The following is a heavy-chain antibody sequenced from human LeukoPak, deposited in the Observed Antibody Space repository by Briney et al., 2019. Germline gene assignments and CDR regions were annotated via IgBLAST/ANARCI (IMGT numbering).Heavy chain of an antibody. CDR1: GGSISSGGYY. CDR2: IYYSGST. V-gene: IGHV4-31*03. Sequence: SETLSLTCTVSGGSISSGGYYWSWIRQHPGEGLEWIGYIYYSGSTYYNPSLKSRVTISVDTSKNQFSLKLSSVTAADTAVYYCARSSTTTHSSSWYFGFDYWGQGTLATVSS. CDR3: ARSSTTTHSSSWYFGFDY. J-gene: IGHJ4*02. D-gene: IGHD6-13*01.